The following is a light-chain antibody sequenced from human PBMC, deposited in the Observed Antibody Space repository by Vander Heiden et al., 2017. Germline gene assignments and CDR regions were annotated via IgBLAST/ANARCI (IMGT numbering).Light chain of an antibody. CDR1: QSVSSY. Sequence: DIVLTQSPATLSLSPGERATLPCMASQSVSSYLAWYKQKPGQAPRLLIYDASNRATGSKAMFSGSGDGTDVTLTIISREPEDFEVYYCQQRSNGHPNFTFGHGTKVDIK. J-gene: IGKJ3*01. CDR3: QQRSNGHPNFT. CDR2: DAS. V-gene: IGKV3-11*01.